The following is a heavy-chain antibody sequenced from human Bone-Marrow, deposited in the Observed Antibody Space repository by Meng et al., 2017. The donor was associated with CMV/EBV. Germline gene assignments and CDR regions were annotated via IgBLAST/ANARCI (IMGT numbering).Heavy chain of an antibody. V-gene: IGHV4-61*01. CDR3: ARAWYYDFWSGRNWFDP. CDR1: GGSVSSGSYY. CDR2: IYYSGST. J-gene: IGHJ5*02. Sequence: SEPLSLTCTVSGGSVSSGSYYWSWIRQPPGKGLEWIGYIYYSGSTNYNPSLKSRVTISVDTSKNQFSLKLSSVTAADTAVYYCARAWYYDFWSGRNWFDPWGQGTRVTVSS. D-gene: IGHD3-3*01.